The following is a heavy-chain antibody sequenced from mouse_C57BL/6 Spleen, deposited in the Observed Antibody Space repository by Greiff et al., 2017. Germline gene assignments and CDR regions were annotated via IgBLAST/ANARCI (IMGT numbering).Heavy chain of an antibody. CDR1: GYTFTSYW. D-gene: IGHD1-1*01. V-gene: IGHV1-64*01. CDR3: ARTTVVATDAIDD. Sequence: QVQLKQPGAELVKPGASVKLSCKASGYTFTSYWMHWVKQRPGQGLEWIGMIHPNSGSTNSNEKFKSKATLTVDKSSSTAYMHLSSLTSEDSAVEYCARTTVVATDAIDDWGQGTAVTVSS. J-gene: IGHJ4*01. CDR2: IHPNSGST.